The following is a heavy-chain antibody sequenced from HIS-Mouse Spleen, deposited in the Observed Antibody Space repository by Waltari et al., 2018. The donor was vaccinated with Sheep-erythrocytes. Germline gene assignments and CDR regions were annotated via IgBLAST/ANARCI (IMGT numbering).Heavy chain of an antibody. V-gene: IGHV1-2*02. CDR2: SNPKHGGT. Sequence: QVQLVQSGAEVKKPGASVKVSCKASGYTFTGYYMHWVGQAPGQGLAWMGVSNPKHGGTNYAKRCQGRVTMTRETAISTAYMELSRLRSDDTAVYYCAGYSGSLDYWGQGTLVTVSS. CDR3: AGYSGSLDY. D-gene: IGHD1-26*01. J-gene: IGHJ4*02. CDR1: GYTFTGYY.